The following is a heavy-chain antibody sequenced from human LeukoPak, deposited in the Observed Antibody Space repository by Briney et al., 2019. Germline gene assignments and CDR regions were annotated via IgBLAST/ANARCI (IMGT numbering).Heavy chain of an antibody. CDR2: IYSGGST. CDR3: ARRVVPAAMGSSYYFDY. D-gene: IGHD2-2*01. J-gene: IGHJ4*02. Sequence: GGSLGLSCAASGFTVSSNYMSWVRQAPGKGLEWVSVIYSGGSTYYADSVKGRFTISRDNSKNTLYLQMNSLRAEDTAVYYCARRVVPAAMGSSYYFDYWGQGTLVTVSS. V-gene: IGHV3-66*04. CDR1: GFTVSSNY.